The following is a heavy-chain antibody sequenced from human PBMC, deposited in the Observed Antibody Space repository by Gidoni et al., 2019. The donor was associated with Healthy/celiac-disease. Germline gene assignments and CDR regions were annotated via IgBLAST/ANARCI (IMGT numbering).Heavy chain of an antibody. CDR2: ISWDGGST. V-gene: IGHV3-43*01. CDR3: AKDSFKYYYDSSGYFDY. Sequence: EVQLVESGGVVVQPGGSLRLSWADSGCNFEDYTMHCVRQAPGKGLEWVSLISWDGGSTYYADSVKGRFTISRDNSKNSLYLQMNSLRTEDTALYYCAKDSFKYYYDSSGYFDYWGQGTLVTVSS. D-gene: IGHD3-22*01. CDR1: GCNFEDYT. J-gene: IGHJ4*02.